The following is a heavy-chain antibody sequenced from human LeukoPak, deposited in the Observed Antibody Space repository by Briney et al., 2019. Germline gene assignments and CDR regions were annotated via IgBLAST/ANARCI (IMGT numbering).Heavy chain of an antibody. CDR3: AFHVERTMAANNYFDP. V-gene: IGHV4-38-2*01. CDR2: IYHGGNT. CDR1: GYSISSGYY. D-gene: IGHD5-18*01. J-gene: IGHJ5*02. Sequence: SETLSLTCAVSGYSISSGYYWGWVRQPPGKRLEWIGSIYHGGNTIYNPSLKSRVTMSVDTSKSQFSLSLSSVTAADTAVYHCAFHVERTMAANNYFDPWGQGILVTVSS.